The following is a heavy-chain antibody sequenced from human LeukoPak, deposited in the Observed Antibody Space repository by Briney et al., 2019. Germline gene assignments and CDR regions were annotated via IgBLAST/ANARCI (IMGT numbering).Heavy chain of an antibody. CDR1: GFTVSSDY. CDR2: IYSGGRT. CDR3: ARGMLSISQPLYRDY. J-gene: IGHJ4*02. Sequence: PGGSLSLSFAASGFTVSSDYMSWARQAPGKGLDWVSVIYSGGRTYYADSVKGRFTISRGNSKNTLFLQMNSLRAEDTAVYYRARGMLSISQPLYRDYWGQGTQVTVSS. D-gene: IGHD3-9*01. V-gene: IGHV3-53*01.